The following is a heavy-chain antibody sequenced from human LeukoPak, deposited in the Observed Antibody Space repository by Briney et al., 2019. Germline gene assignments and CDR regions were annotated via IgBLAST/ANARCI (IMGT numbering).Heavy chain of an antibody. D-gene: IGHD1-1*01. CDR2: IRRSSIYI. J-gene: IGHJ5*02. CDR1: GFTFSSYS. V-gene: IGHV3-21*01. CDR3: TRVPLERLVSSYWFAP. Sequence: GRSLCLSCAASGFTFSSYSMNWVRQAPRKSREWVSSIRRSSIYIYYRAEVKGRSTISRDNAKNSLYLQMNSLRAEDTAGYYCTRVPLERLVSSYWFAPWGQGTLVTVSS.